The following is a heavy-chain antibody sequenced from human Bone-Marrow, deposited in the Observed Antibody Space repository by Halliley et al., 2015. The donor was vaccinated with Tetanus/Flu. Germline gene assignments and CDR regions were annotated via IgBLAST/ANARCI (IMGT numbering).Heavy chain of an antibody. CDR2: IYYSGST. CDR3: ARVSSGFPYWYFDL. Sequence: LRLSCTVSGDSLSNYYWSWIRQSPGKGLEWIAYIYYSGSTNYNPSLKSRVTISVDRSKNQLSLKLNSVTAADTAVYYCARVSSGFPYWYFDLWGRGTLVTVSS. V-gene: IGHV4-59*01. D-gene: IGHD3-22*01. CDR1: GDSLSNYY. J-gene: IGHJ2*01.